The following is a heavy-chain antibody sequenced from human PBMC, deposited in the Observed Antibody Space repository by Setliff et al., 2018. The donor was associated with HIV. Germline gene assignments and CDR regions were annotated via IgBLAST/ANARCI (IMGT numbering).Heavy chain of an antibody. CDR1: GDSFNGSHYL. Sequence: SETLSLTCTVSGDSFNGSHYLWGWIRQPPGKGLEWVGIVYYNWATYYNPSLKNRVTISVDTSKNQFSLRLTSVTAADTAVYYWAREPDYWGQGILVTVSS. J-gene: IGHJ4*02. V-gene: IGHV4-39*07. CDR3: AREPDY. CDR2: VYYNWAT.